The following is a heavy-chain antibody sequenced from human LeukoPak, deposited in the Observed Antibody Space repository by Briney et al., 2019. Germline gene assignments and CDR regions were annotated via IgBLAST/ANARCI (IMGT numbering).Heavy chain of an antibody. CDR2: ISGGGGST. J-gene: IGHJ4*02. D-gene: IGHD2-15*01. CDR3: ARLGVHSSSY. CDR1: GFTFSSYA. Sequence: GGSPRLSCAASGFTFSSYAMSWVRQAPGKGLEWVSAISGGGGSTYYADSVKGRFTISRDNSKNTLYLQMNSLRAEDTAVYYCARLGVHSSSYWGQGTLVTVSS. V-gene: IGHV3-23*01.